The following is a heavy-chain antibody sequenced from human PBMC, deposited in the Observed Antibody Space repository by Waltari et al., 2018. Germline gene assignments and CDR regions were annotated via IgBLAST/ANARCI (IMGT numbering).Heavy chain of an antibody. CDR3: ARLDSRSGSYYFDY. CDR1: GGSISGSNYY. J-gene: IGHJ4*02. V-gene: IGHV4-39*01. Sequence: QLQLQESGPGLVKPSETLSLTCTVSGGSISGSNYYWGWIRQHPGKGLEWIGNIYYSGSTYYNPSLKSRVTTYIDTSKNQFSLKLSSVTAADTAVYFCARLDSRSGSYYFDYWGQGTLVTVSS. CDR2: IYYSGST. D-gene: IGHD1-26*01.